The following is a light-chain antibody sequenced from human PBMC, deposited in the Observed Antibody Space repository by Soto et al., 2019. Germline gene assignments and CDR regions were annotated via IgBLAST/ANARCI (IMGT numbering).Light chain of an antibody. CDR2: GAS. CDR1: QTVCSTC. V-gene: IGKV3-20*01. Sequence: EIVLTQSPGTLSFYPGERATLSCRTSQTVCSTCLAWYQQKPGQAPRLLISGASNRAPGISGRFSGSGSGTDFTLTISRLEPEDFAVYYCQQYGGSPGFTFGPGTTVDIK. J-gene: IGKJ3*01. CDR3: QQYGGSPGFT.